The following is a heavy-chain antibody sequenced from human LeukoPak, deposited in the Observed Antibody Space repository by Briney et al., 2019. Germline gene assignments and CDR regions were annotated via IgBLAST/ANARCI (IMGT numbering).Heavy chain of an antibody. Sequence: SETLSLTCTVSGGSISSHYWSWIRQPPGKGLEWIGYIYYSGSTNYNPSLKSRVTISVDTSKNQFSLKLSSVTAADTAVYYCARGPDVVSGSYYYFDYWGQGTLVTVSS. CDR1: GGSISSHY. J-gene: IGHJ4*02. CDR2: IYYSGST. D-gene: IGHD1-26*01. CDR3: ARGPDVVSGSYYYFDY. V-gene: IGHV4-59*11.